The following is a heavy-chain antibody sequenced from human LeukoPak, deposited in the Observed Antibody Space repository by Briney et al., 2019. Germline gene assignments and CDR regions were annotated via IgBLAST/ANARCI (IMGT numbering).Heavy chain of an antibody. CDR2: FRGLGRTT. Sequence: GGSLSLSCAASGLTFSRFGMGWVRPAPGEGLGWVSAFRGLGRTTYYADSVMGRFTISRDNSKNTLYLQMNSLRAEDTAVYYCATTYCSGASCAKRDFDYWGQGTLVTGSS. CDR1: GLTFSRFG. V-gene: IGHV3-23*01. D-gene: IGHD2-15*01. J-gene: IGHJ4*02. CDR3: ATTYCSGASCAKRDFDY.